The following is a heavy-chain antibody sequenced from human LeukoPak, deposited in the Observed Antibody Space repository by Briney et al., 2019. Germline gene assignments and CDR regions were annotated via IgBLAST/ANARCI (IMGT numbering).Heavy chain of an antibody. D-gene: IGHD3-22*01. Sequence: GGSLRLSCAASGFTFSSYWMHWVRQAPGKGLVWVSRINSDGSGTIYADSVQGRFTISRDNAKNTLYLQMNSLRAEDTAVYYCPCDPDYYDSSGYYKYWGQGTLVTVSS. CDR1: GFTFSSYW. J-gene: IGHJ4*02. CDR3: PCDPDYYDSSGYYKY. V-gene: IGHV3-74*01. CDR2: INSDGSGT.